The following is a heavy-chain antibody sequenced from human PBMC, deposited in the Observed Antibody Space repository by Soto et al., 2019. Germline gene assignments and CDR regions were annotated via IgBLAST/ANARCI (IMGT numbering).Heavy chain of an antibody. CDR1: GGSISSGGYY. CDR3: ERAEGGYWYVDL. Sequence: QVQLQESGPGLVKPSQTLSLTCTVSGGSISSGGYYWSWIRHHPEKGLEWIGYIYYSGSTYYNPSLKSRVTISEDTSKNQFSMKLSSVTAAETAVYYCERAEGGYWYVDLWGRGTPVTVSS. CDR2: IYYSGST. V-gene: IGHV4-31*03. J-gene: IGHJ2*01.